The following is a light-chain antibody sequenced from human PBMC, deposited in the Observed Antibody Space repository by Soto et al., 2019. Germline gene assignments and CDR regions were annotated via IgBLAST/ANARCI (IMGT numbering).Light chain of an antibody. V-gene: IGLV4-69*01. CDR1: SGHSNYA. Sequence: QPVLTQSPSASASLGASVKLTCTLSSGHSNYAIAWHQQQSEKGPRYLMKLNSDGSHSKGDGIPDRFSGSSSGAERYLTSASLQSEDEADYDCQTWGSGIVVFGGGTKLTV. CDR3: QTWGSGIVV. CDR2: LNSDGSH. J-gene: IGLJ2*01.